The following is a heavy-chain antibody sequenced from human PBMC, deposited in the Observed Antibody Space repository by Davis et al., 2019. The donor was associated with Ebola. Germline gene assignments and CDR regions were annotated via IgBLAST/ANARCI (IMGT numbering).Heavy chain of an antibody. CDR3: ARGALIAAAGTGKDFDY. Sequence: SETLSLTCTVSGGSISSGSYYWGWIRQPPGKGLEWIGSIYYSGSTYYNPSLKSRLTISVDTSKNQFSLKVSSVTAADTAVYYCARGALIAAAGTGKDFDYWGQGTLVTVSS. J-gene: IGHJ4*02. V-gene: IGHV4-39*07. CDR1: GGSISSGSYY. CDR2: IYYSGST. D-gene: IGHD6-13*01.